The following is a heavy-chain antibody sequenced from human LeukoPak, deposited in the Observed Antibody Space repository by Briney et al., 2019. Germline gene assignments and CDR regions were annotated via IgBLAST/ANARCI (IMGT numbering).Heavy chain of an antibody. Sequence: SGPTLVKPTQTLTLTCTFSGFSLSTSGVGVGWIRQPPRKALEWLALIYWDDDKRYSPSLKSRLTITKDTSKNQVALTMTNMDPVDTATYYCAHRGYYGSANPWGQGTLVTVSS. CDR1: GFSLSTSGVG. J-gene: IGHJ5*02. CDR3: AHRGYYGSANP. CDR2: IYWDDDK. D-gene: IGHD3-10*01. V-gene: IGHV2-5*02.